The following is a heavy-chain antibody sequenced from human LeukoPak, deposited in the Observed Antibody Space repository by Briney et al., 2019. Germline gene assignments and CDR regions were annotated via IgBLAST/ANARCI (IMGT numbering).Heavy chain of an antibody. CDR3: AREGWNDYGDYVDY. J-gene: IGHJ4*02. Sequence: SETLSHTCTVSGGSISSGDYYWSWIRQPPGKGLEWIGYIYYSGSTYYNPSLKSRVTISVDTSKNQFSLKLSSVTAADTAVYYCAREGWNDYGDYVDYWGQGTLVTVSS. CDR2: IYYSGST. V-gene: IGHV4-30-4*01. D-gene: IGHD4-17*01. CDR1: GGSISSGDYY.